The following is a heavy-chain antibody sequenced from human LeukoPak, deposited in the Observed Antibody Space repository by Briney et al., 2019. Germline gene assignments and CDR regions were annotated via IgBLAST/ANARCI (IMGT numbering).Heavy chain of an antibody. CDR1: GFTFSDYW. D-gene: IGHD5-12*01. CDR3: ARSPRDSAYSNFDS. V-gene: IGHV3-7*03. CDR2: IRQDGGQK. J-gene: IGHJ4*02. Sequence: GGSLRLSCAASGFTFSDYWMNWVRQAPGRGLEWVANIRQDGGQKYYVDSVEGRFTISRDNAKNSLYLQLNSLRADDTAVYYCARSPRDSAYSNFDSWGQGALVTVSS.